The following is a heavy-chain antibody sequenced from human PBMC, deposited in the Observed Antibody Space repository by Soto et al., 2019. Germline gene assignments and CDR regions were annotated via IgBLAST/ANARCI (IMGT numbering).Heavy chain of an antibody. D-gene: IGHD4-17*01. CDR3: ARGYLREFDY. J-gene: IGHJ4*02. CDR2: ISYDGSNK. Sequence: VQLVESGGGLVKPGGSLRLSCAASGFTFSSYAMHWVRQAPGKGLEWVAVISYDGSNKYYADSVKGRFTISRDNSKNTLYLQMNSLRAEDTAVYYCARGYLREFDYWGQGTLVTVSS. CDR1: GFTFSSYA. V-gene: IGHV3-30-3*01.